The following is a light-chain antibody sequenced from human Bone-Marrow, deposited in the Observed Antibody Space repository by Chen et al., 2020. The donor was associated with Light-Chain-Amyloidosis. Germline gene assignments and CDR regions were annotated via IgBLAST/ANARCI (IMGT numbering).Light chain of an antibody. J-gene: IGLJ1*01. Sequence: QSVLTQPPSVSGAPGQRVTSSCTGSSSNIGAGYDVHWYQQLPGTAPKLLIYGNNNRPSGAPARFSGSKSGTSASLAITGLQVEDEADYYCQSYDSSLSGFRVFGTGTKVTVL. CDR2: GNN. V-gene: IGLV1-40*01. CDR3: QSYDSSLSGFRV. CDR1: SSNIGAGYD.